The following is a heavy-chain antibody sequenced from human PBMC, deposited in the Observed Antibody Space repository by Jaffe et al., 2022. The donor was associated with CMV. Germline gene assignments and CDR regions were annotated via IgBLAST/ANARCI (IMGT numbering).Heavy chain of an antibody. D-gene: IGHD3-3*01. CDR1: GFTFSSYG. J-gene: IGHJ3*02. V-gene: IGHV3-30*18. Sequence: QVQVVESGGGVVQPGRSLRLSCAASGFTFSSYGMHWVRRAPGKGLEWVAVVSSDGMKKDYADSVKGRFTISRDNSRHMVYLQMNSLRAEDTAVYYCVKSLEKTKTFGVVMKSRSALDIWGQGTTVGVSS. CDR3: VKSLEKTKTFGVVMKSRSALDI. CDR2: VSSDGMKK.